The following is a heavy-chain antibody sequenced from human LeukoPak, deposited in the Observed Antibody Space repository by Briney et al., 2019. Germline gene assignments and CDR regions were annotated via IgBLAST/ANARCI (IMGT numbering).Heavy chain of an antibody. D-gene: IGHD3-10*01. J-gene: IGHJ6*02. CDR3: AGGITMVRGVMRNYYYYYAMDV. CDR1: DGSISSFY. CDR2: IYYSGST. V-gene: IGHV4-59*13. Sequence: SETLSLTCTVSDGSISSFYWSWIRQPPGTGLEWIGYIYYSGSTNYNPSLKSRVPISVDTSKNQFSLKLSSVTAADTAVYYCAGGITMVRGVMRNYYYYYAMDVWGQGTTITVSS.